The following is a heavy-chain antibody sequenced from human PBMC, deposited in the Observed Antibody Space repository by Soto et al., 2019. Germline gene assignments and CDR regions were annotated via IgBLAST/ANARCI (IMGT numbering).Heavy chain of an antibody. V-gene: IGHV3-33*01. CDR3: ARDIDWYSNSSGFDN. CDR1: GCPFSSYG. Sequence: SLILSWASSGCPFSSYGMHWVRQAPGKGLEWVAVIWYDGSNKHYADPVKGRFTISRDNSKNTLSLQMNSLRAEDTAIYYCARDIDWYSNSSGFDNWGQGTLVTVFS. D-gene: IGHD1-26*01. J-gene: IGHJ4*02. CDR2: IWYDGSNK.